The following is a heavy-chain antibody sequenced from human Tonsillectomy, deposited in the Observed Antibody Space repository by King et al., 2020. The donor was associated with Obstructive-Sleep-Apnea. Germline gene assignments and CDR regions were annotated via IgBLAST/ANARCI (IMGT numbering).Heavy chain of an antibody. J-gene: IGHJ5*02. CDR1: GGSISSYY. CDR2: IYYSGST. CDR3: ARVLGPPFYYTNWFDP. Sequence: VQLQESGPGLVKPSETLSLTCTVSGGSISSYYWSWIRQPPGQGLEWIGYIYYSGSTNYNPSLKRRVTISVDTSKNQFSLHLSSVTAADTAGYYCARVLGPPFYYTNWFDPWGQGTLVTVSS. V-gene: IGHV4-59*01. D-gene: IGHD2/OR15-2a*01.